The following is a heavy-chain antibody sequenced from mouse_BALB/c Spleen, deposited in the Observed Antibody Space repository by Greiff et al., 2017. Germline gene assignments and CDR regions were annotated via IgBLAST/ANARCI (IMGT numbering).Heavy chain of an antibody. V-gene: IGHV1-7*01. CDR1: GYTFTSYW. Sequence: QVQLQQSGAELAKPGASVKMSCKASGYTFTSYWMHWVKQRPGQGLEWIGYINPSTGYTEYNQKFRDKATLTADKSSSTAYMQLSSLTSEDSAVYYCARIHYYGYSAYWGQGTLVTVSA. CDR2: INPSTGYT. CDR3: ARIHYYGYSAY. D-gene: IGHD1-2*01. J-gene: IGHJ3*01.